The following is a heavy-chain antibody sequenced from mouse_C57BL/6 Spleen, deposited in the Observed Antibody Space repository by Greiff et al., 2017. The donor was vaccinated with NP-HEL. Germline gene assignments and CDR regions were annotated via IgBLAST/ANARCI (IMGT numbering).Heavy chain of an antibody. V-gene: IGHV5-9-1*02. CDR2: ISSGGDYI. Sequence: EVQGVESGEGLVKPGGSLKLSCAASGFTFSSYAMSWVRQTPEKRLEWVAYISSGGDYIYYADTVKGRFTISRDNARNTLYLQMSSLKSEDTAMYYCTRESPYYYGSSHGYFDVWGTGTTVTVSS. CDR1: GFTFSSYA. CDR3: TRESPYYYGSSHGYFDV. D-gene: IGHD1-1*01. J-gene: IGHJ1*03.